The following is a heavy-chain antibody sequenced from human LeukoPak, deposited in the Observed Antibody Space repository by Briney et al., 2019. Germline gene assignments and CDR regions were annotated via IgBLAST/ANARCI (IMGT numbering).Heavy chain of an antibody. CDR2: IYPGDSDT. CDR3: ARRADDYYYYYGMDV. CDR1: GYSFTSYW. J-gene: IGHJ6*02. Sequence: GKSLKISCKGSGYSFTSYWIGWVRQMPGKSLEWMGIIYPGDSDTRYSPSFQGQVTISADKSISTAYLQWSSLKASDTAMYYCARRADDYYYYYGMDVWGQGTTVTVSS. D-gene: IGHD6-19*01. V-gene: IGHV5-51*01.